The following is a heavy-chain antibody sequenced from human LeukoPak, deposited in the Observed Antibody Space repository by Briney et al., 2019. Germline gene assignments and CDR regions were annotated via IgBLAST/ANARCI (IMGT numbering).Heavy chain of an antibody. CDR1: GYSFTSYW. Sequence: GESLKISCKGSGYSFTSYWIGWVRQMPGKGLEWMGFIYPGDSDARYSPSFQGQVTISADKSITTAYLQWSSLSASDSAMYYCARPRSGRKDGSRDAFDIWGQGTMVTVSS. V-gene: IGHV5-51*01. D-gene: IGHD1-14*01. J-gene: IGHJ3*02. CDR3: ARPRSGRKDGSRDAFDI. CDR2: IYPGDSDA.